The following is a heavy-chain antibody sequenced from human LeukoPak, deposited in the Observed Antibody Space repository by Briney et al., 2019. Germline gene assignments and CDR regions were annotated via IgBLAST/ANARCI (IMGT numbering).Heavy chain of an antibody. Sequence: SQTLSLTCTVSGGSISSGDYYWSWIRQPPGKGLEWIGYIYFSGSTYYNPSLKSRVTISVDTSKNQFSLKLSSVTAADTAVYYCARVYSSSWTLYFDYWGQGTLVTVSS. V-gene: IGHV4-30-4*08. D-gene: IGHD6-13*01. CDR1: GGSISSGDYY. J-gene: IGHJ4*02. CDR2: IYFSGST. CDR3: ARVYSSSWTLYFDY.